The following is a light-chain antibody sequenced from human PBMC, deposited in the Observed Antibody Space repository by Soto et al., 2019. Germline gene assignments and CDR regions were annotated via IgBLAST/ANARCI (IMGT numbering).Light chain of an antibody. Sequence: DIVLTQTPLSLLVSLGQPASISCRSSQSLAHSDGNTYLSWLQQRPGQSPRLLIYKISNRVSGVPDRFSGSGAGTDFTLKISRVEAEDVGVYYCMQAAQSTWTFGQGTKVEIK. V-gene: IGKV2-24*01. CDR1: QSLAHSDGNTY. J-gene: IGKJ1*01. CDR3: MQAAQSTWT. CDR2: KIS.